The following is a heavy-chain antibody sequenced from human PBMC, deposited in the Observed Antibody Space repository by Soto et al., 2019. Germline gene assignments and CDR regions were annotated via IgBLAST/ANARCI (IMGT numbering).Heavy chain of an antibody. V-gene: IGHV4-30-2*01. D-gene: IGHD3-22*01. CDR2: IYHSGST. CDR3: ARAYDSSGLYFDY. Sequence: QLQLQESGSGLVKPSQTLSLTCAVSGGSISSGGYSWSWIRQPPGKGLEWIGYIYHSGSTYYNPSLKSRVTISVDRSKNQFSLKLISVTAADTAVYYCARAYDSSGLYFDYWGQGTLVTVSS. CDR1: GGSISSGGYS. J-gene: IGHJ4*02.